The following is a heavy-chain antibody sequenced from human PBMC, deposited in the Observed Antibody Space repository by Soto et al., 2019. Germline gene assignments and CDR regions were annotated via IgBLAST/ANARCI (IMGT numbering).Heavy chain of an antibody. Sequence: QVQLVQSGAEVQKPGSSVKVSCKASGGTFSSYAISWVRQAPGQGLEWMGGIIPIFGTANYAQKFQGRVTITADKSTSTAYMELSSLRSEDTAVYYCARNVVVPAAIYYGMDVWGQGTTVTVSS. CDR2: IIPIFGTA. CDR1: GGTFSSYA. CDR3: ARNVVVPAAIYYGMDV. V-gene: IGHV1-69*06. J-gene: IGHJ6*02. D-gene: IGHD2-2*01.